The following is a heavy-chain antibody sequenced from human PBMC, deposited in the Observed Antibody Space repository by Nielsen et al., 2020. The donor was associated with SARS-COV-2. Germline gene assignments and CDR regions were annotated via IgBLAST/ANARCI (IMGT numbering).Heavy chain of an antibody. D-gene: IGHD6-13*01. Sequence: SETLSLTCTVSGGSISSYYWSWIRQPPGKGLEWIGYIYYSGSTNYNPSLKSRVTISVDTSKNQFSLKLSSVTAADTAVYYCARTGIWYYMDVWGKGTTGTVSS. CDR1: GGSISSYY. CDR2: IYYSGST. CDR3: ARTGIWYYMDV. V-gene: IGHV4-59*01. J-gene: IGHJ6*03.